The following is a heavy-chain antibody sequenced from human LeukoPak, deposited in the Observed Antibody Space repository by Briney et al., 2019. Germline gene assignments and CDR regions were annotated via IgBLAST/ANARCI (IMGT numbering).Heavy chain of an antibody. CDR3: ARRGGYYYGSGSYRNWFDP. Sequence: SETLSLACAVYGGSFSGYYWSWIRQPPGKGLEWIGEINHSGSTNYNPSLKSRVTISVDTSKNQFSLKLSSVTAADTAVYYCARRGGYYYGSGSYRNWFDPWGQGTLVTVSS. J-gene: IGHJ5*02. V-gene: IGHV4-34*01. D-gene: IGHD3-10*01. CDR1: GGSFSGYY. CDR2: INHSGST.